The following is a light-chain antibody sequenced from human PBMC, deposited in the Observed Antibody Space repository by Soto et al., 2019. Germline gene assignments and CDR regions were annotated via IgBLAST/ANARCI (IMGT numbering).Light chain of an antibody. V-gene: IGLV2-14*01. CDR2: EVS. J-gene: IGLJ3*02. CDR3: SSYTASGTPV. CDR1: SSDVGGYNY. Sequence: QSALTQPAFVSGSPGQSITISCTGTSSDVGGYNYLSWYQQHPGKAPKVMIYEVSNRPSGVSNRFSGSKSGNTASLTISGLQAEDEAEYFCSSYTASGTPVFGGGTKLTVL.